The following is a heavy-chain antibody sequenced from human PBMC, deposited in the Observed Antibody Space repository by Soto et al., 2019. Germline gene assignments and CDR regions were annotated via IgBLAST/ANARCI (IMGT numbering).Heavy chain of an antibody. CDR3: ARGGDFWSGYYNYYYYYMDV. V-gene: IGHV3-7*01. CDR1: GFTFSSYW. J-gene: IGHJ6*03. CDR2: IKQDGSEK. Sequence: GGSLRLSCAASGFTFSSYWMSWVRQAPGKGLEWVANIKQDGSEKYYVDSVKGRFTISRDNAKNSLYLQMNSLRAEDTAVYYCARGGDFWSGYYNYYYYYMDVWGKGTTVTVSS. D-gene: IGHD3-3*01.